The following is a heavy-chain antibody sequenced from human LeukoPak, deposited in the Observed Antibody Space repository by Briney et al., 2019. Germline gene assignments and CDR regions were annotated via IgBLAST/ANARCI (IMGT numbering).Heavy chain of an antibody. J-gene: IGHJ3*02. CDR1: GFTFGDYA. D-gene: IGHD6-13*01. Sequence: PGRSLRLSCTASGFTFGDYAMSWVRQAPGKGLEWVGFIRSKAYGGTTEYAASVKGRFTITRDDSKSIAYLKMNSLKTEDTAVYYCTSWCSGSSCPGPDAFDIWGQGTMVTVSS. CDR2: IRSKAYGGTT. CDR3: TSWCSGSSCPGPDAFDI. V-gene: IGHV3-49*04.